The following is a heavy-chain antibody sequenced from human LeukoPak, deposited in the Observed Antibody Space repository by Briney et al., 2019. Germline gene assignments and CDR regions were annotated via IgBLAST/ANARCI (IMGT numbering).Heavy chain of an antibody. V-gene: IGHV3-21*01. CDR1: GFTFSSYS. D-gene: IGHD6-13*01. J-gene: IGHJ5*02. Sequence: PGGSLRLSCAASGFTFSSYSMNWVRQAPGKGLEWVSSISSSSSYIYYADSVKGRFIISRDNAKNSLYLQMNSLRAEDTAVYYCARARLAAAGKWFDPWGQGTLVTVSS. CDR2: ISSSSSYI. CDR3: ARARLAAAGKWFDP.